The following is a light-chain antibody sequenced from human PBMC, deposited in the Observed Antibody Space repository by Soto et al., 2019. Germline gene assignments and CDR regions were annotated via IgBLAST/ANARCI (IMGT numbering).Light chain of an antibody. V-gene: IGKV3-20*01. Sequence: EIVLTQSPGTLSLSPGERATLSCRASQSVSTNLAWYQQRPGQAPRLLIYGASSRATGIPDRFSGSGSGTDFTLTFSRLDPEDFAVYYCQQYGSSPWTFGQGTKVDIK. J-gene: IGKJ1*01. CDR2: GAS. CDR3: QQYGSSPWT. CDR1: QSVSTN.